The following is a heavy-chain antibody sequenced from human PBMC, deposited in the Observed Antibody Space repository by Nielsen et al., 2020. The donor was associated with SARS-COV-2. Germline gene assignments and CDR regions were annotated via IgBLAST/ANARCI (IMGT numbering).Heavy chain of an antibody. CDR3: ARGKLTATVFNYYHGMDV. J-gene: IGHJ6*02. CDR2: MNPNSGNT. Sequence: ASVKVSCKASGYTFTSYDINWVRQATGQGLEWMGWMNPNSGNTGYAQKFQDRVTMTRNTSISTAYMELSSLRSEDTAVYYCARGKLTATVFNYYHGMDVWGQGTTVTVSS. D-gene: IGHD5-18*01. V-gene: IGHV1-8*01. CDR1: GYTFTSYD.